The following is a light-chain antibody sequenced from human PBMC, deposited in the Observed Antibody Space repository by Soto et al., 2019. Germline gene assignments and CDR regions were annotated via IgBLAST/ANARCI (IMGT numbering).Light chain of an antibody. Sequence: DIQLTQSPSFLSASVGDRVTITCRASQGITNYLAWYQQKAGKAPKLLIYGASILEGGVPSRFSGDGSGSEFIFTITSLQPDDFANYYCQQYKAFPRTFGQGTRVEVK. CDR2: GAS. J-gene: IGKJ1*01. V-gene: IGKV1-9*01. CDR1: QGITNY. CDR3: QQYKAFPRT.